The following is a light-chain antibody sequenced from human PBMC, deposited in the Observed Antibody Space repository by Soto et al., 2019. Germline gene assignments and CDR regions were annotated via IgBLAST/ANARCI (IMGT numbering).Light chain of an antibody. Sequence: EIVLTQSLTTLSLSPAERVTLSCRPSQSVSNSLAWYQQKPGQPPRLLIYDVSNRATGIPARFSGSGSGTDFTLTITSLEPEDFAVYFCHQRYNWPRVTFGQGTRLEIK. J-gene: IGKJ5*01. CDR2: DVS. V-gene: IGKV3-11*01. CDR1: QSVSNS. CDR3: HQRYNWPRVT.